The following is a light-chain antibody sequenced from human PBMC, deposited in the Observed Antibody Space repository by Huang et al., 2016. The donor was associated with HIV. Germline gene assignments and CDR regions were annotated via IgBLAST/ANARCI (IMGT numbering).Light chain of an antibody. V-gene: IGKV3-20*01. CDR1: QSVSSNY. Sequence: DIVLTQSPGTLSLSPGDRATLSCWASQSVSSNYLAWYQHKPGQAPRLLISGASSRAADIPDRFSGSGSGTDFTLTINRLEPEDFAVYYCQQYGSSPLTFGGGTKVEI. CDR2: GAS. CDR3: QQYGSSPLT. J-gene: IGKJ4*01.